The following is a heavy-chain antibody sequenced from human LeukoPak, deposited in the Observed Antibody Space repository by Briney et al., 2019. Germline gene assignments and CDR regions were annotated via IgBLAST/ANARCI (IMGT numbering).Heavy chain of an antibody. Sequence: ASVKVSCKSSGYTFTAFGFSWVRQVPGQGLEWMGWISAATTRTIYTEKLQDRVTMTTDTSTSTTYMELRSLRSDDTAVYYCARDGLDYYGSGTYYPNYNWFDPWGQGTLVTVSS. D-gene: IGHD3-10*01. CDR2: ISAATTRT. V-gene: IGHV1-18*01. CDR1: GYTFTAFG. J-gene: IGHJ5*02. CDR3: ARDGLDYYGSGTYYPNYNWFDP.